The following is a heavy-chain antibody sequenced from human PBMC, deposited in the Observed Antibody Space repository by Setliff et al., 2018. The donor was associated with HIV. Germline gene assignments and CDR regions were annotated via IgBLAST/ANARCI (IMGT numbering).Heavy chain of an antibody. CDR1: GATFGNHA. D-gene: IGHD4-17*01. CDR3: ARGLTTVTAVDY. J-gene: IGHJ4*02. Sequence: ASVKVSCKASGATFGNHAVAWVRQAPGRGLEWMGWINTNSGDTNFAQKFQGRVTMTRDTSISTAYMELSGLRSDDTAIYYCARGLTTVTAVDYWGQGALVTVSS. V-gene: IGHV1-2*02. CDR2: INTNSGDT.